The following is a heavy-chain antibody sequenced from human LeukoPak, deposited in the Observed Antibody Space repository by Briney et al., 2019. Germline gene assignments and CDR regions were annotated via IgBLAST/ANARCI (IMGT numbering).Heavy chain of an antibody. Sequence: GGSLRLSCAASGFTVSSNCMSWVRQAPGKGLEWVSSFYRGISTYYADSVKGRFTTSRDHSKNTVYLQMDSLRPEDTAEYYCARYYDSSGYTQGAFDIWRQGTMVTVS. CDR1: GFTVSSNC. V-gene: IGHV3-66*02. CDR2: FYRGIST. CDR3: ARYYDSSGYTQGAFDI. J-gene: IGHJ3*02. D-gene: IGHD3-22*01.